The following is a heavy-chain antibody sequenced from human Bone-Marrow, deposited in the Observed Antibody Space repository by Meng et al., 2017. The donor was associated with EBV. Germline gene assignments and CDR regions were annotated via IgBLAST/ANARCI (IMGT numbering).Heavy chain of an antibody. J-gene: IGHJ4*02. D-gene: IGHD2-2*01. CDR3: AKDRDVVLLPAATSFDY. CDR2: ISAYNGNT. Sequence: QVQLVQSGAEVTKPGASVKVSCKASGYTFSTYDINWVRQAPGQGLEWVGWISAYNGNTNYAQKLQGRVTMTTDTSTSTAYMELRSLRSDDTAVYYCAKDRDVVLLPAATSFDYWGQGTLVTVSS. V-gene: IGHV1-18*01. CDR1: GYTFSTYD.